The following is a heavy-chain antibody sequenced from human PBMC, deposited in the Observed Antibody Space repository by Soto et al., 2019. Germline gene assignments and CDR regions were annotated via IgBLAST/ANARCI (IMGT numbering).Heavy chain of an antibody. Sequence: PSVTLSLTCTVSNGSIRAYYWNWIRQPAGKGLEWIGRIYSTGTTYFNPSLKSRVTMSVDTSTNQFSLRLTSVTAADTAMYYCARSSPRGEQLFFDFWGQGAQVTAPQ. J-gene: IGHJ4*02. V-gene: IGHV4-4*07. CDR1: NGSIRAYY. CDR3: ARSSPRGEQLFFDF. D-gene: IGHD1-26*01. CDR2: IYSTGTT.